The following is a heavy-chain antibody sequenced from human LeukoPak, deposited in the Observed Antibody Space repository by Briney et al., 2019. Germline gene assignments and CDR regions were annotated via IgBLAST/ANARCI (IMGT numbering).Heavy chain of an antibody. CDR1: GDSIRSYY. D-gene: IGHD3-22*01. V-gene: IGHV4-59*01. J-gene: IGHJ4*02. Sequence: SETLSLTCTVSGDSIRSYYWNWIRQPPGKGLEWIGYIYYSGSTNYNPSLKSRVTMSVDTSKNQFSLKLSSVTAADTAVYYCARGQGRFDYDSSGYYITDLVYWGQGTLVTVSS. CDR3: ARGQGRFDYDSSGYYITDLVY. CDR2: IYYSGST.